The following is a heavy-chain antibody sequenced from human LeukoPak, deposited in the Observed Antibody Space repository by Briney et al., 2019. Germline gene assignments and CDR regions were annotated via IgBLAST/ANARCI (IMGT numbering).Heavy chain of an antibody. CDR3: ARVGITMVRGVIADDAFDI. CDR1: GFTFSSYW. V-gene: IGHV3-7*01. CDR2: IKQDGSEK. Sequence: GGSLRLSCAASGFTFSSYWMSWVRQAPGKGLEWVANIKQDGSEKYYVDSVKGRFTISRDNAKNSLYLQMNSLRAEDTAVYYCARVGITMVRGVIADDAFDIWGQGTMVTVSS. D-gene: IGHD3-10*01. J-gene: IGHJ3*02.